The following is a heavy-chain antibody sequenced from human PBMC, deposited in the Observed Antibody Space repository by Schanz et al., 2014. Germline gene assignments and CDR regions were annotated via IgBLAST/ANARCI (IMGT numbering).Heavy chain of an antibody. CDR2: INPNSGET. Sequence: QVQLVQSGPAVKKPGASMKVSCLASGYSFTEYFLHWVRQAPGQGLEWMGWINPNSGETNYEQKFKGRVTLASDPSISTAFRERSGLTSADTATYFCARARYTGYECSGYWGQGTLLIVSS. D-gene: IGHD5-12*01. J-gene: IGHJ4*02. V-gene: IGHV1-2*02. CDR3: ARARYTGYECSGY. CDR1: GYSFTEYF.